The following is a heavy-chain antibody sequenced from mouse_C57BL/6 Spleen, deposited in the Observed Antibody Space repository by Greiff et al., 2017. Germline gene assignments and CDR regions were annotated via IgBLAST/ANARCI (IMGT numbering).Heavy chain of an antibody. CDR2: ISGGGGNT. V-gene: IGHV5-9*01. D-gene: IGHD2-1*01. CDR3: ARQDHTFYGNNGYYYAMDY. Sequence: EVMLVESGGGLVKPGGSLKLSCAASGFTFSSYTMSWVRQTPGKRLEWVATISGGGGNTYYPDSVKGRFTFSRDNAKNTLYLQMSSLRSEDTALYYCARQDHTFYGNNGYYYAMDYWGQGTSVTVSS. CDR1: GFTFSSYT. J-gene: IGHJ4*01.